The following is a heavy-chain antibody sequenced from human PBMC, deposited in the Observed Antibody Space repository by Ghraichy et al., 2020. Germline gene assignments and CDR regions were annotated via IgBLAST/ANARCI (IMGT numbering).Heavy chain of an antibody. D-gene: IGHD3-10*01. CDR1: GDSVSSDSYY. J-gene: IGHJ6*02. CDR2: IYYSGST. CDR3: ARMIRGVSYYYYGMDV. Sequence: SETLSLTCTVSGDSVSSDSYYWSWIRQPTGKGLEWIGYIYYSGSTNYNPSLKSRVTISVDTSKNQFSLKLSSVTAADTAVYYCARMIRGVSYYYYGMDVWGQGTTVTVAS. V-gene: IGHV4-61*01.